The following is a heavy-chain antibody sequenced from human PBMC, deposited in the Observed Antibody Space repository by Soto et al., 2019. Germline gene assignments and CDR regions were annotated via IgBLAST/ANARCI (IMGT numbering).Heavy chain of an antibody. J-gene: IGHJ4*02. CDR1: GGTFSSYA. V-gene: IGHV1-69*01. CDR3: ARVKENCSTTSCYKFFDF. CDR2: IIPMYGMP. D-gene: IGHD2-2*02. Sequence: QVQLVQSGAEVKKPGSSVKVYCKASGGTFSSYAVSWVRQAPGQGLEWVGEIIPMYGMPNLAHRFQGRVTVTADESTSTVYMEVSSLRSEDTAIYYCARVKENCSTTSCYKFFDFWGQGTLVTVSS.